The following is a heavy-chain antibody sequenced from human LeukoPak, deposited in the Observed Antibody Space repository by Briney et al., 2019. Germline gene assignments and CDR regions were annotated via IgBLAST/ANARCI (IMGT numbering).Heavy chain of an antibody. CDR2: IYYSGST. Sequence: SETLSLTCTVSGGSISSYYWSWIRQPPGKGLEWIGYIYYSGSTNYNPSLKSRVTISVDTSKNQFSLKLSSVTAADTAVYYCARHTNYYYMDVWGKGTTVTISS. CDR3: ARHTNYYYMDV. J-gene: IGHJ6*03. CDR1: GGSISSYY. V-gene: IGHV4-59*01.